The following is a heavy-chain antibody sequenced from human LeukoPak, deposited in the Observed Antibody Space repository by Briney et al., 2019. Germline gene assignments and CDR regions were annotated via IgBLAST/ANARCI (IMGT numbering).Heavy chain of an antibody. V-gene: IGHV6-1*01. D-gene: IGHD2-15*01. Sequence: SQTLSLTCAISGDSVSSNIAAWNWIRQSPSRGLEWLGRTYYRSKWYNDYAVSVRSRITIDPDTSKNQFSLQLNSVTPEDTAVYYCAKDCGTGPFACSHWGQGTLVTVSP. J-gene: IGHJ4*02. CDR3: AKDCGTGPFACSH. CDR2: TYYRSKWYN. CDR1: GDSVSSNIAA.